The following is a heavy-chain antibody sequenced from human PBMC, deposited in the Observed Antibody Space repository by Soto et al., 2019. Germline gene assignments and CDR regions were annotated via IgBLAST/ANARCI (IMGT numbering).Heavy chain of an antibody. CDR2: IYDRGTT. V-gene: IGHV4-59*01. CDR3: ARRGNWNSYYYRSDV. CDR1: GDSISSYY. D-gene: IGHD1-1*01. J-gene: IGHJ6*02. Sequence: SETLSLTCTVSGDSISSYYWSWIRQPPGKGLEWIAYIYDRGTTNYNPSLKSRVTISLDTSKNQFPLKLSSVTAADAAVYYCARRGNWNSYYYRSDVWGQGTTVTVSS.